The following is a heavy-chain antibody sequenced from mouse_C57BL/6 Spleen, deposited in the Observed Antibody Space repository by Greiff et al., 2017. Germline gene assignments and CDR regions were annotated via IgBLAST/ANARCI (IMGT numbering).Heavy chain of an antibody. Sequence: EVKLQQSGPVLVKPGASVKMSCKASGYTFTDYYMNWVKQSHGKSLEWIGVINPYNGGTSYNQKFKGKATLTVDKSSSTAYMELNILTSEDSAVYYCARGITTVAFDYWGQGTTLTVSS. J-gene: IGHJ2*01. D-gene: IGHD1-1*01. CDR1: GYTFTDYY. CDR2: INPYNGGT. V-gene: IGHV1-19*01. CDR3: ARGITTVAFDY.